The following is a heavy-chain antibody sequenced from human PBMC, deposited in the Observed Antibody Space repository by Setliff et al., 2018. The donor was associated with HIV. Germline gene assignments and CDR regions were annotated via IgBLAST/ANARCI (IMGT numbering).Heavy chain of an antibody. J-gene: IGHJ5*02. CDR1: DGSITTDNYF. CDR3: ARHEGYLYDGSRYFGRFDL. D-gene: IGHD2-15*01. Sequence: SETLSLTCTVSDGSITTDNYFWGWIRQPPGKGLDWIGSIYYTGNTYSNSSLKSRVSMSVDTSKKQISLRLHSVTAADPAVYYCARHEGYLYDGSRYFGRFDLCGQGTLVTVSS. V-gene: IGHV4-39*01. CDR2: IYYTGNT.